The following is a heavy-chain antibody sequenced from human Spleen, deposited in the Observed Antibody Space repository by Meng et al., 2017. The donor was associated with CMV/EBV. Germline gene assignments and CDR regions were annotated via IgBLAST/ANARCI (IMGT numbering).Heavy chain of an antibody. Sequence: SCAASGFTVSNNYIIWVRQAPGQGLEWVSVIYSGGYTYYADSVKGRFTISRDNSKNTLYLQMNSLRAEDTAVYYCARAQTDGYSSFDYWGQGTLVTVSS. J-gene: IGHJ4*02. D-gene: IGHD5-24*01. CDR3: ARAQTDGYSSFDY. CDR1: GFTVSNNY. V-gene: IGHV3-53*01. CDR2: IYSGGYT.